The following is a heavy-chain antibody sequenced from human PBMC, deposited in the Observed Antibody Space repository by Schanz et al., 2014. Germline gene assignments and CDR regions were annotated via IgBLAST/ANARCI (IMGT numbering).Heavy chain of an antibody. V-gene: IGHV3-9*01. Sequence: EVQLVESGGGLVQPGRSLRLSCAGSGFSFQEYAMHWVRQAPGKGLEWVSGMSWNAGSLGYGDSVKGRFTISRDNAKNSLYLQMNSLRVEDTAVYYCARDLISSGWYGWGQGTLVTVSS. CDR1: GFSFQEYA. CDR3: ARDLISSGWYG. CDR2: MSWNAGSL. D-gene: IGHD6-19*01. J-gene: IGHJ4*02.